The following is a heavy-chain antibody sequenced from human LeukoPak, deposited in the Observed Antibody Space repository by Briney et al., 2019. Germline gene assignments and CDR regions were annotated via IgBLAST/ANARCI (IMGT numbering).Heavy chain of an antibody. Sequence: GASVKVSCKASGGTFSSYAISWVRQAPGQGLEWMGGIIPIFGTANYAQKFQGRVTITADESTSTAYMELSSLRSEDTAVYYCAREKLVGAAGPDAFDIWGQGTMVTVSS. CDR1: GGTFSSYA. CDR3: AREKLVGAAGPDAFDI. CDR2: IIPIFGTA. J-gene: IGHJ3*02. V-gene: IGHV1-69*13. D-gene: IGHD1-26*01.